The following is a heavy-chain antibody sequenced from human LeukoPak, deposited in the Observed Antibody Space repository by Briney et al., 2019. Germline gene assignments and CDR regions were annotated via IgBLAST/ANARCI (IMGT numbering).Heavy chain of an antibody. CDR2: INPSGGTT. D-gene: IGHD2-21*01. CDR3: ARVSSARAVIHYFDY. CDR1: GYTFTSYY. J-gene: IGHJ4*02. Sequence: ASVKVSCKASGYTFTSYYMHWVRQAPGQGLEWMGIINPSGGTTTYAQKFQGRVTMTRDTSISTAYMELSRLRSDDTAVYYCARVSSARAVIHYFDYWGQGTLVTVSS. V-gene: IGHV1-46*01.